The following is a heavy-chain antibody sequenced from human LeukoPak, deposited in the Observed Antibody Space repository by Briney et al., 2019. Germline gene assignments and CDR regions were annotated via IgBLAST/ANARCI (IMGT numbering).Heavy chain of an antibody. D-gene: IGHD3-3*01. CDR1: GGSFRGFH. V-gene: IGHV4-34*01. CDR3: GRDKRPDFVNYGLDV. Sequence: PSETLSLTCGVLGGSFRGFHWTWIRHPPGRGLEWIGEINQGGSTKYNPSLKSRLTLSVDTSKNQVSLRLRSVAAADTAVYYCGRDKRPDFVNYGLDVWGKGTTVTVSS. CDR2: INQGGST. J-gene: IGHJ6*04.